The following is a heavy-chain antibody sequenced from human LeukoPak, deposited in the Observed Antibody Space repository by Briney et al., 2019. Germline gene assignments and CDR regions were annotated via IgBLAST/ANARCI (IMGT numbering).Heavy chain of an antibody. J-gene: IGHJ4*02. CDR1: RYTFTDYY. CDR2: INPYSGGT. V-gene: IGHV1-2*02. Sequence: ASVKVSCKASRYTFTDYYMHWVRQAPGQGLEWMGWINPYSGGTNYAQKFQGRVTMTRDTSITTAYMEVRRLRSDDTAVYYCARTRGFSGYDGFDYWGQGTLVTVSS. CDR3: ARTRGFSGYDGFDY. D-gene: IGHD5-12*01.